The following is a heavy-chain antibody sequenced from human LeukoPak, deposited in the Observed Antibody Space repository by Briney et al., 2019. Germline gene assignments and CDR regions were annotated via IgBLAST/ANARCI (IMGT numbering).Heavy chain of an antibody. CDR2: FSYDGSNR. CDR3: AKDASTVTLHADY. J-gene: IGHJ4*02. CDR1: GFTFSSFG. V-gene: IGHV3-30*18. D-gene: IGHD4-17*01. Sequence: GGSLRLSCAASGFTFSSFGMHWVRQAPGKGLEWVAVFSYDGSNRYYADSVKGRFTISRDNSKNTLYLQMNSLRAEDTAVYYCAKDASTVTLHADYWGQGTLVTVSS.